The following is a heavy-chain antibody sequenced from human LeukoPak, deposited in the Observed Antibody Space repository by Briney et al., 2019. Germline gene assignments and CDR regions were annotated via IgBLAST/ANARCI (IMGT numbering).Heavy chain of an antibody. CDR3: ARVQLFYYYYGLDV. V-gene: IGHV3-7*01. CDR1: EFTFSSYW. J-gene: IGHJ6*02. D-gene: IGHD5-18*01. CDR2: IKQDGSEK. Sequence: GGSLRLSCAASEFTFSSYWMSWVRQAPGKGLEWVANIKQDGSEKYYVDSVKGRFTISRDNAKNSLYLQVNSLRAEDTAVYYCARVQLFYYYYGLDVWGQGTTVTVSS.